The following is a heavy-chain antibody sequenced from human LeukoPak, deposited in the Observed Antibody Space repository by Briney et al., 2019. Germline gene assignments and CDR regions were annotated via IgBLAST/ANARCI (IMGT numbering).Heavy chain of an antibody. V-gene: IGHV3-30*02. D-gene: IGHD3-3*01. J-gene: IGHJ4*02. CDR3: AKDLNYDFWSGYSGFDY. Sequence: GGSLRLSCAASGFTFSSYGMHWVRQAPGKGLEWVAFIRYDGSNKYYADSVKGRFTISRDNSKNTLYLQMNSLRAEDTAVYYCAKDLNYDFWSGYSGFDYWGQGTLVTVSS. CDR2: IRYDGSNK. CDR1: GFTFSSYG.